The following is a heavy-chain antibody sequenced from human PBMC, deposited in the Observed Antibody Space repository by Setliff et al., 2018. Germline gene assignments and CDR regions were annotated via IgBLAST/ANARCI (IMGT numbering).Heavy chain of an antibody. CDR2: ISGDGDST. J-gene: IGHJ4*02. CDR3: AKDGMGPTYTYFFDF. CDR1: GFTFTNYA. V-gene: IGHV3-23*01. D-gene: IGHD1-26*01. Sequence: GGSLRLSCAASGFTFTNYAMNWVRQAPGKGLEWVSTISGDGDSTYYADSVMGRFTISRDNSKNSLYLQLNSLRVEDTAVYYCAKDGMGPTYTYFFDFWGQGFQVTVS.